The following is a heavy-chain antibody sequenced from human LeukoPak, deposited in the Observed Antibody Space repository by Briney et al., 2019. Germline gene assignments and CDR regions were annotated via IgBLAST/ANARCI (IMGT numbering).Heavy chain of an antibody. CDR3: ARVGYYDSSGYGY. Sequence: PSETLSLTCAVYGGSFSGYYWGWIRQPPGKGLEWIGEINHSGSTNYNPSLKSRVTISVDTSKNQFSLKLSSVTAADTAVYYCARVGYYDSSGYGYWGQGTLVTVSS. CDR2: INHSGST. D-gene: IGHD3-22*01. V-gene: IGHV4-34*01. J-gene: IGHJ4*02. CDR1: GGSFSGYY.